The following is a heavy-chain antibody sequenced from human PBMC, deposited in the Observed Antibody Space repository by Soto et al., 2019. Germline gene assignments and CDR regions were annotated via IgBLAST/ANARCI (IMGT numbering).Heavy chain of an antibody. J-gene: IGHJ6*02. CDR2: ISYDGSNK. Sequence: QVQLVESGGGVVQPGRSLRLSCAASGFTFSSYGMHWVRQAPGKGLEWVAVISYDGSNKYYADSVKGRFTISRDNSKHTLYLQMNSLRAEDTAVYYYAKALWFGARGGMDVWGQGTTVTVSS. D-gene: IGHD3-10*01. CDR3: AKALWFGARGGMDV. CDR1: GFTFSSYG. V-gene: IGHV3-30*18.